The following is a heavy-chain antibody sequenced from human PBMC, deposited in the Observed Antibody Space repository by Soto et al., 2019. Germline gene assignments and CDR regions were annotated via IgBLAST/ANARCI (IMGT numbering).Heavy chain of an antibody. V-gene: IGHV4-34*01. J-gene: IGHJ6*02. CDR3: ARPRRAYSSLRYCGMDV. Sequence: QVQLQQWGAGLLKPSETLSLTCAVYGGSFSGYYWSWIRQPPGKGLEWIGEINHSGSTNYNPSLKSRVTISVDTYKNQFSLKVSSVTAADTAVYYCARPRRAYSSLRYCGMDVWGQGTTVTVSS. CDR1: GGSFSGYY. CDR2: INHSGST. D-gene: IGHD6-13*01.